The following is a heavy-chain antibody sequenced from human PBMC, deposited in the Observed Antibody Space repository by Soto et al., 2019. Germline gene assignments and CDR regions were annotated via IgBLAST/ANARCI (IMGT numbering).Heavy chain of an antibody. Sequence: GSQRLSCAASGFTFRSSARNWVRQPPGKGLEWVSTIGGSSDSTYYTDSVKGRFTISRDTSKNTLYLQMNNLRAEDTAVYYCVKGWYGMDVWGQGTTVTVSS. J-gene: IGHJ6*02. CDR1: GFTFRSSA. V-gene: IGHV3-23*01. CDR3: VKGWYGMDV. CDR2: IGGSSDST.